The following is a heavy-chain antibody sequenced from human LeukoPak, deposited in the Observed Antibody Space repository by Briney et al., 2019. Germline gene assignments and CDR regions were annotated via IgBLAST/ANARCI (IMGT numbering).Heavy chain of an antibody. CDR3: ARDEGVDYY. CDR1: GFTFSSYA. Sequence: GRSLRLSCAASGFTFSSYAMHWVRQAPGKGLEWVAVISYDGSNKYYADSVKGRFTISRDNSKNTLYLQMNSLRAEDTAVYYCARDEGVDYYWGQGTLVTVSS. CDR2: ISYDGSNK. J-gene: IGHJ4*02. D-gene: IGHD3-3*01. V-gene: IGHV3-30-3*01.